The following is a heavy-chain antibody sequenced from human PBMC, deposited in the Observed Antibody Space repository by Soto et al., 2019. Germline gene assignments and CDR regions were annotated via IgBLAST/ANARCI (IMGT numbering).Heavy chain of an antibody. D-gene: IGHD3-22*01. J-gene: IGHJ4*02. CDR1: GDSISSYY. V-gene: IGHV4-59*01. CDR2: RYYGRSA. CDR3: GLRSMAVVPEY. Sequence: QVQLQESGPGLVKPSETLSLTCAVSGDSISSYYCTWIWQPPGKGLESMGYRYYGRSANYNPPLRSRVSLSVDTSPNQCSLTLSSMTAADTAVYYCGLRSMAVVPEYWGQGTLVTVSS.